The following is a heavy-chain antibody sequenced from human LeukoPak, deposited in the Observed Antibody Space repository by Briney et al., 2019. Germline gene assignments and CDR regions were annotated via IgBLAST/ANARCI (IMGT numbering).Heavy chain of an antibody. V-gene: IGHV4-34*01. CDR3: ARGRGYCSGGSCQTGPPNWHFDL. Sequence: SETLSLTCTVSGGSISSYYWSWIRQPPGKGLEWIGEINHSGSTNYNPSLKSRVTISVDTSKNQFSLKLSSVTAADTAVYYCARGRGYCSGGSCQTGPPNWHFDLWGRGTLVTVSS. CDR1: GGSISSYY. CDR2: INHSGST. D-gene: IGHD2-15*01. J-gene: IGHJ2*01.